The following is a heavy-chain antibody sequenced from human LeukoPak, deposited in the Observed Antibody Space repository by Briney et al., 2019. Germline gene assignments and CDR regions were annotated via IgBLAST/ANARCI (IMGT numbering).Heavy chain of an antibody. Sequence: PGGSLRLSCAASGSTFSDYYMSWIRQAPGKGLEWVSYISSSGSTKYYADSVKGRFTISRDNAKNSLYLQMNSLRAEDTAVYYCARQLVQLERRYYYYYGMDVWGQGTTVTVSS. CDR2: ISSSGSTK. V-gene: IGHV3-11*01. CDR3: ARQLVQLERRYYYYYGMDV. J-gene: IGHJ6*02. CDR1: GSTFSDYY. D-gene: IGHD1-1*01.